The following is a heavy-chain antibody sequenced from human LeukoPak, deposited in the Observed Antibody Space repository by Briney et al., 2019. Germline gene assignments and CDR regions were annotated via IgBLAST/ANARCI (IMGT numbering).Heavy chain of an antibody. CDR3: ARDKHLGFSSGTKYYPYYFDS. CDR2: INHSGST. V-gene: IGHV4-34*01. CDR1: GGSFSGYY. D-gene: IGHD2-2*03. Sequence: SETLSLTCAVYGGSFSGYYWSWIRQPPGKGLEWIGEINHSGSTNYNPSLKSRVTISVDTSKNQFSLKLSSVTAADTAVYYCARDKHLGFSSGTKYYPYYFDSWGQGIQVTVSS. J-gene: IGHJ4*02.